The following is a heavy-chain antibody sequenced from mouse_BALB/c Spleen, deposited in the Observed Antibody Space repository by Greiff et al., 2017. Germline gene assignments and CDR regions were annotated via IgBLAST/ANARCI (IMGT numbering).Heavy chain of an antibody. Sequence: EVKVVESGGGLVKPGGSLKLSCAASGFTFSDYYMYWVRQTPEKRLEWVATISDGGSYTYYPDSVKGRFTISRDNAKNNLYLQMSSLKSEDTAMYYCARDRDSLLRLQAYWGQGTLVTVSA. V-gene: IGHV5-4*02. D-gene: IGHD1-2*01. CDR2: ISDGGSYT. J-gene: IGHJ3*01. CDR1: GFTFSDYY. CDR3: ARDRDSLLRLQAY.